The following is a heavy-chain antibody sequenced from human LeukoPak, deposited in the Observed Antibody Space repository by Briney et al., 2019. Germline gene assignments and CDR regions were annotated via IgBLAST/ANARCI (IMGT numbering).Heavy chain of an antibody. V-gene: IGHV3-72*01. Sequence: GGSLRLSCAASGFTFSDHYMDWVRQAPGKGLEWVGRSRNKANRYTTTHGESVRGRFTISRDDSENSLYLQLNSLKTEDTGVYYCVRLSRGAMNYHKDVWGKGTTVTISS. CDR1: GFTFSDHY. CDR3: VRLSRGAMNYHKDV. J-gene: IGHJ6*03. D-gene: IGHD3-10*01. CDR2: SRNKANRYTT.